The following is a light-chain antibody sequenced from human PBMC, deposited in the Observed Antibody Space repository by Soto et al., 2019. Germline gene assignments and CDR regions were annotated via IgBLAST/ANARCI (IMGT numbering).Light chain of an antibody. CDR2: EVS. CDR1: SSDVGGYNY. Sequence: QSALTQPASVSGSPGQSITISCTGTSSDVGGYNYVSWYQHHPGKAPKLMIYEVSNWPSGVSNRFSGSMSGNTASLTISGLQAEDEADYYCSSYTSSSALVFGGGTKLTVL. J-gene: IGLJ3*02. CDR3: SSYTSSSALV. V-gene: IGLV2-14*01.